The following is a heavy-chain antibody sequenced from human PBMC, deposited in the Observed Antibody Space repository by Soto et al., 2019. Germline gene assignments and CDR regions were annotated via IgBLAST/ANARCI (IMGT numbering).Heavy chain of an antibody. V-gene: IGHV4-34*01. CDR3: AREARPRPPGTFSLGKYGMDV. J-gene: IGHJ6*02. D-gene: IGHD1-1*01. CDR2: INHSGST. CDR1: GGSFSGYY. Sequence: SETLSLTCAVYGGSFSGYYWSWIRQPPGRGLEWIGEINHSGSTNYNPSLKSRVTISVDTSKNQFSLKLNSVTAADTAVYYCAREARPRPPGTFSLGKYGMDVWGQGTTVTVSS.